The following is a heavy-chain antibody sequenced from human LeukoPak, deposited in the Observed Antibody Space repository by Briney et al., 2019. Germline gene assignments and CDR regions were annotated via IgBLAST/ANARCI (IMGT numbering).Heavy chain of an antibody. Sequence: GGSLRLSCAASGFTFSDYYMSWIRQAPGKGLEWVSYISSSGSTIYYADSVKGRFTISRDNAKNSLYLQMNSLRAEDTAVYYCARSRIVGATRYYYYYMDVWGKGTTVTISS. J-gene: IGHJ6*03. V-gene: IGHV3-11*01. CDR3: ARSRIVGATRYYYYYMDV. CDR2: ISSSGSTI. CDR1: GFTFSDYY. D-gene: IGHD1-26*01.